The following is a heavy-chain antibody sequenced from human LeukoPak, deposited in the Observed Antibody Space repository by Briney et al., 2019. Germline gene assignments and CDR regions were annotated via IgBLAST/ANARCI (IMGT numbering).Heavy chain of an antibody. Sequence: GGSLRLSCAASGFTFSSYGMHWVRQAPGKGLEWVAVISYDGSNKYYADSVKGRFTISRDNSKNTLYLQMNSLRAEDTAVYHCAKGRYDSGTYDSSDYWGQGTLVTVSS. CDR1: GFTFSSYG. CDR2: ISYDGSNK. V-gene: IGHV3-30*18. D-gene: IGHD3-10*01. J-gene: IGHJ4*02. CDR3: AKGRYDSGTYDSSDY.